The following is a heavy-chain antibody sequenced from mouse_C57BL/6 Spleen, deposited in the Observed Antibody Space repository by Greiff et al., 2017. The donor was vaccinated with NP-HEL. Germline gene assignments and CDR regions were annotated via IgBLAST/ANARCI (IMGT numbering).Heavy chain of an antibody. V-gene: IGHV10-1*01. D-gene: IGHD2-4*01. CDR1: GFSFNTYA. Sequence: EVKLVESGGGLVQPKGSLKLSCAASGFSFNTYAMNWVRQAPGKGLEWVARIRSKSNNYATYYADSVKDRFTISRDDSESMLYLQMNNLKTEDTAMYCCVRHAHYDYDVFDYWGQGTTLTVSS. CDR3: VRHAHYDYDVFDY. J-gene: IGHJ2*01. CDR2: IRSKSNNYAT.